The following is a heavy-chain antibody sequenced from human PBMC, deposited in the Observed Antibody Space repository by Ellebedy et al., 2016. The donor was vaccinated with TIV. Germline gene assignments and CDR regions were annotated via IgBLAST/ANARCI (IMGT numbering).Heavy chain of an antibody. D-gene: IGHD3-10*01. Sequence: MPSETLSLTCSVSGGSMSSNYWSWIRQPPGKGLEWIGYVYYSGSTNYNPSLGSRVTISVDTSKNQFPLNVSSVTAADTAVYYCARGSGRPDYWGQGTLVTVSS. CDR3: ARGSGRPDY. CDR2: VYYSGST. V-gene: IGHV4-59*01. J-gene: IGHJ4*02. CDR1: GGSMSSNY.